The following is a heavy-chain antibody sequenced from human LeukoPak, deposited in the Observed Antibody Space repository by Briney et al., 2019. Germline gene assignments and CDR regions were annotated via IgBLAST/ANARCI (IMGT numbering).Heavy chain of an antibody. CDR1: GYSISSGYY. CDR3: ARLYITGVFKY. J-gene: IGHJ4*02. Sequence: SETLSLTCAVSGYSISSGYYWGWIRQPPGKRLEWIGSINHSGSTYYNSSLKSRVTISVDTSKNQFSLKLSSVTAADTAVYSCARLYITGVFKYWGQGTLVTVSS. D-gene: IGHD1-14*01. V-gene: IGHV4-38-2*01. CDR2: INHSGST.